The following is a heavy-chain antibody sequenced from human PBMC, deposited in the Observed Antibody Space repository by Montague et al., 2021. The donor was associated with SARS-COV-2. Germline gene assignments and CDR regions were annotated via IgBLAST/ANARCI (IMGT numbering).Heavy chain of an antibody. V-gene: IGHV3-23*01. CDR3: AKGSRDDCGV. Sequence: SLRLSCAASGFTFSTYAMSWVRQAPGKGLEWVSTIGGGGDNIYYADSVKGRFTISRDNSKNTVFLQMNSLRAEDTATHYCAKGSRDDCGVWGQGTTVTVSS. J-gene: IGHJ3*01. CDR1: GFTFSTYA. CDR2: IGGGGDNI.